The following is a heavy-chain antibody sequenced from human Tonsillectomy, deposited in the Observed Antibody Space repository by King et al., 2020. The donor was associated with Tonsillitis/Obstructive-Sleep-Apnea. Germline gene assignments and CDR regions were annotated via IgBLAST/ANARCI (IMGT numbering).Heavy chain of an antibody. CDR1: GGSFSGYY. J-gene: IGHJ4*02. CDR2: INHSGST. Sequence: VQLQQWGAGLLKPSETLSLTCAVYGGSFSGYYWSWIRQPPGKGLEWIGEINHSGSTNYNPSLKSRVTISVDTSKNQFSLKLSSVTAADTAVYYCARAKKVPYYFDYWGPGTLVTVSS. V-gene: IGHV4-34*01. CDR3: ARAKKVPYYFDY.